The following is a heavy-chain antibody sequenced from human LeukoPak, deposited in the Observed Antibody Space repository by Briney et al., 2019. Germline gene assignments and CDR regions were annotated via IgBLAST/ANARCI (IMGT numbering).Heavy chain of an antibody. Sequence: RPSETLSLTCTVSGGSFSSYYWSWIRQPPGKGLEWLGYTYYSGSTNYNPSLKSRVTISVDTSKNQFSLKLSSVTAADTAVYYCASSHYDFWSGLKPNWFDPWGQGTLVTVSS. CDR1: GGSFSSYY. D-gene: IGHD3-3*01. CDR2: TYYSGST. J-gene: IGHJ5*02. V-gene: IGHV4-59*01. CDR3: ASSHYDFWSGLKPNWFDP.